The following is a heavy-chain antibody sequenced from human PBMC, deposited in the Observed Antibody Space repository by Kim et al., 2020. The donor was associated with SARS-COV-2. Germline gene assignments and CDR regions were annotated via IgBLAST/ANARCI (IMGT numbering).Heavy chain of an antibody. D-gene: IGHD3-10*01. CDR3: TTVVRFGEKRPLANY. Sequence: APVKGRFTISRDDSKNTLYLQMNSLKTEDTAVYYCTTVVRFGEKRPLANYWGQGTLVTVSS. J-gene: IGHJ4*02. V-gene: IGHV3-15*01.